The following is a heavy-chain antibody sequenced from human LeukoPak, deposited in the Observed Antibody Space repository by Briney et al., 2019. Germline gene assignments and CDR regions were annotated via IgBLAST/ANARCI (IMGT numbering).Heavy chain of an antibody. CDR1: GFIFSDYN. CDR3: ARDAGWSLDP. Sequence: GGSLRLSCAASGFIFSDYNMDWVRQAPGKGLEWVGRIRNKANSYIIEDAASVRGRFTISRDDSKNLLFLQMNSLRAEDTAVYYCARDAGWSLDPWGQGTLVTVSS. CDR2: IRNKANSYII. D-gene: IGHD1-26*01. J-gene: IGHJ5*02. V-gene: IGHV3-72*01.